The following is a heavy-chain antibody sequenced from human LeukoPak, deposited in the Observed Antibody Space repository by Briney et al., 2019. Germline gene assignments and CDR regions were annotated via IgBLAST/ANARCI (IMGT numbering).Heavy chain of an antibody. CDR2: ISSSSSYI. Sequence: PGGALRLSCAASGFTFSSYSMNWVRQAPGKGLEGVSSISSSSSYIYYADSVKGRFTISRDNAKNSLYLQMNSLRAEDTAVYYCARDRKAQLDIKYYYDSSAGGERDYWGQGTLVTVSS. CDR1: GFTFSSYS. J-gene: IGHJ4*02. CDR3: ARDRKAQLDIKYYYDSSAGGERDY. V-gene: IGHV3-21*01. D-gene: IGHD3-22*01.